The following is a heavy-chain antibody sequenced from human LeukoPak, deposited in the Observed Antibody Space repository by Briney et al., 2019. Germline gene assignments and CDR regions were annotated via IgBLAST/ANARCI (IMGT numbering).Heavy chain of an antibody. CDR1: GFTFSSYG. CDR2: ISYDGSNK. D-gene: IGHD1-14*01. V-gene: IGHV3-30*03. J-gene: IGHJ4*02. CDR3: ARDYNPSFDY. Sequence: GTLRLSCAASGFTFSSYGMSWVRQAPGKGLEWVAIISYDGSNKYYADSVKGRFTISRDNSKNTLYLQMNSLRAEDTAVYYCARDYNPSFDYWGQGTLVTVSS.